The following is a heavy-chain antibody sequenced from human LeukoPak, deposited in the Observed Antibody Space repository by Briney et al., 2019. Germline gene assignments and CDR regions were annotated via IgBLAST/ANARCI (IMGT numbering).Heavy chain of an antibody. CDR3: ARGGGRVVVIGYYYMDV. CDR1: GGSFSGYY. V-gene: IGHV4-34*01. J-gene: IGHJ6*03. CDR2: INHSGST. D-gene: IGHD3-22*01. Sequence: SETLSLTCAVYGGSFSGYYWSWIREPPGKGLEWIGEINHSGSTNYNPSLKSRVTISVDTSKNQFSLKLSSVTAADTAVYYCARGGGRVVVIGYYYMDVWGKGTTVTVSS.